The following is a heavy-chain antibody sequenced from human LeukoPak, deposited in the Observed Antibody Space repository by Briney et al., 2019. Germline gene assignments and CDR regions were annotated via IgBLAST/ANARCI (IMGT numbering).Heavy chain of an antibody. CDR1: GFTFSDYY. D-gene: IGHD6-13*01. V-gene: IGHV3-11*04. Sequence: PGGSLRLSCAASGFTFSDYYMSWIRQAPGKGLEWVSYISSSGSTIYYADSVKGRFTISRDNTKNSLYLQMNSLRAEDTAVYYCARWWEAAAGKGFDPWGQGTLVTVSS. CDR2: ISSSGSTI. J-gene: IGHJ5*02. CDR3: ARWWEAAAGKGFDP.